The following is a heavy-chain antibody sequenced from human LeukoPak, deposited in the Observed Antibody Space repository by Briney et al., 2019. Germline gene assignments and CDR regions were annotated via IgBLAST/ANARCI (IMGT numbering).Heavy chain of an antibody. V-gene: IGHV4-38-2*02. J-gene: IGHJ4*02. D-gene: IGHD1-26*01. CDR3: ARDQMAATGFDY. CDR1: GYSISSGYY. Sequence: SETLSLTCAVSGYSISSGYYWGWIRQPPGKGLEWIGSIYHSGSTYYNPSLKSRVTISVDTSKNQFSLKLSSVTAADAAVYYCARDQMAATGFDYWGQGTLVTVSS. CDR2: IYHSGST.